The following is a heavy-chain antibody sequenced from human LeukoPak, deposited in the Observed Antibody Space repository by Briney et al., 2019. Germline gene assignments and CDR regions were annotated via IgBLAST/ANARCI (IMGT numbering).Heavy chain of an antibody. Sequence: GGSLRLSCVASGFTFSSYNMNWVRQAPGKGLEWVSFINSSSSYIYYAASVKGRFAISRDNAKNSLYLQMDSLRAEDTAVYYCACIAAAGSCDYWGQGTLVTVSS. D-gene: IGHD6-13*01. J-gene: IGHJ4*02. CDR3: ACIAAAGSCDY. CDR2: INSSSSYI. V-gene: IGHV3-21*01. CDR1: GFTFSSYN.